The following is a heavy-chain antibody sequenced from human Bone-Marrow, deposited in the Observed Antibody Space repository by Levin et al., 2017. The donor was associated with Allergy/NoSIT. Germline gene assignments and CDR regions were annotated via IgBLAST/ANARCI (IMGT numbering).Heavy chain of an antibody. Sequence: GESLKISCKASGYTFTSYDINWVRQATGQGLEWMGWMNPNSGNTGYAQKFQGRVTMTRNTSISTAYMELSSLRSEDTAVYYCARALTGTMRYWGQGTLVTVSS. J-gene: IGHJ4*02. CDR3: ARALTGTMRY. V-gene: IGHV1-8*01. CDR2: MNPNSGNT. CDR1: GYTFTSYD. D-gene: IGHD1-7*01.